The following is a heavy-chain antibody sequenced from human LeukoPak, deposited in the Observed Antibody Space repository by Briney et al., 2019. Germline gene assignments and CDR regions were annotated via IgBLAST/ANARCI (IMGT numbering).Heavy chain of an antibody. J-gene: IGHJ4*02. CDR1: GFSLSTSGVG. CDR2: IYWDDDK. V-gene: IGHV2-5*02. CDR3: AHSLMVTPKLPGIFDY. D-gene: IGHD2-21*02. Sequence: SGPTLVKPTQTLTLTCTFSGFSLSTSGVGVGWIRQPPGKALEWLALIYWDDDKRYSPPLKSRLTITKDTSKNQVVLTMTNMDPVDTATYYCAHSLMVTPKLPGIFDYWGQGTLATVSS.